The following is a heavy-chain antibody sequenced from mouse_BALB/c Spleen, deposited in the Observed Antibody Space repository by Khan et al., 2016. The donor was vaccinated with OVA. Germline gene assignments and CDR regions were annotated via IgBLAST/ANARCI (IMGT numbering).Heavy chain of an antibody. V-gene: IGHV2-9*02. CDR3: ARNREPDYFDY. Sequence: VQLQESGPGLVALSQSLSITCTVSGFSLTNYGVHWVRQPPGKGLEWLGVIWAGGSTNYNSALMSRLSISKDNSKSQVFLKMNSQQTDDTAMYFCARNREPDYFDYWGQGTTLTVSS. CDR2: IWAGGST. CDR1: GFSLTNYG. J-gene: IGHJ2*01.